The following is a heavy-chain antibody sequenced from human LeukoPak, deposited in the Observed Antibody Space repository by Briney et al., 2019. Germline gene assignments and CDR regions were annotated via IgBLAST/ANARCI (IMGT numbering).Heavy chain of an antibody. J-gene: IGHJ5*02. Sequence: SETLSLTCTVPGDSIGSYYWSWIRQPAGKGLEWIGRVYVTGSTNLNPALQSRVTMSVDTSKNQFSLKLTSVTAADTAVYYCAKDRQWLVDHWGQGTLVTVSS. V-gene: IGHV4-4*07. CDR3: AKDRQWLVDH. D-gene: IGHD6-19*01. CDR1: GDSIGSYY. CDR2: VYVTGST.